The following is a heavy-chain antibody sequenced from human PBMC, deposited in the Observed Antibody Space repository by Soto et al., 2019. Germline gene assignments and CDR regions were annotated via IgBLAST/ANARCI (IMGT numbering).Heavy chain of an antibody. CDR2: IWYDGSNK. J-gene: IGHJ5*02. D-gene: IGHD3-10*01. CDR3: ARDWGSSITMVRGLNWFDP. V-gene: IGHV3-33*01. CDR1: GFTFSSYG. Sequence: GGSLRLCCAASGFTFSSYGMHWVRQAPGKGLEWVAVIWYDGSNKYYADSVKGRFTISRDNSKNTLYLQMNSLRAEDTAVYYCARDWGSSITMVRGLNWFDPWGQRTLVTVSS.